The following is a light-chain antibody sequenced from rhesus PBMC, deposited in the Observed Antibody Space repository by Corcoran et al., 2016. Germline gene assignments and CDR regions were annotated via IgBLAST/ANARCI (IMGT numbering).Light chain of an antibody. CDR1: QGISSY. J-gene: IGKJ3*01. CDR2: YAN. V-gene: IGKV1-32*02. Sequence: DIQMSQSPSSLSVSVRDRVSITCRASQGISSYSNWYQQNPGKAPKLLIYYANSLESGVPSRYSGSGSGTKFTLTISSLQPKDFAAYYCQQGNSNPFTFGPGAKLDIK. CDR3: QQGNSNPFT.